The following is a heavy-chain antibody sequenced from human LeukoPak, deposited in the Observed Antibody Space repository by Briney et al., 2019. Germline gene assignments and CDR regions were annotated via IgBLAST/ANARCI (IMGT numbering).Heavy chain of an antibody. CDR1: GYTFTSYA. J-gene: IGHJ1*01. CDR2: INTNTGNP. Sequence: ASVKVSCKASGYTFTSYAMNWVRQAPGQGLEWMGWINTNTGNPTYAQGFTGRFVFSLDSSVTTVYLQITSLKPEDSAMYYCARDLSAEYFQHWGQGTLVTVSS. D-gene: IGHD2/OR15-2a*01. V-gene: IGHV7-4-1*02. CDR3: ARDLSAEYFQH.